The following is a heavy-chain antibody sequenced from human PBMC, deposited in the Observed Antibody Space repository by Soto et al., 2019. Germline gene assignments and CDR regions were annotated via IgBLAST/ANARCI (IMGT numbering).Heavy chain of an antibody. CDR2: IYYSGST. V-gene: IGHV4-59*01. J-gene: IGHJ5*02. CDR3: ARLVVPAAMSDHNWFDP. CDR1: GGSISSYY. Sequence: SETLSLTCTVSGGSISSYYWSWIRQPPGKGLEWIGYIYYSGSTNYNPSLKSRVTISVDTSKNQFSLKLSSVTAADTAVYYCARLVVPAAMSDHNWFDPWGQGTLVTVSS. D-gene: IGHD2-2*01.